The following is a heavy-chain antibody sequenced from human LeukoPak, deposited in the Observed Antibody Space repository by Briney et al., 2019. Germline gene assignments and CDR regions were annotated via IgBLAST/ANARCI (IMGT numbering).Heavy chain of an antibody. V-gene: IGHV1-18*01. D-gene: IGHD1-26*01. J-gene: IGHJ4*02. CDR3: AREYIVGATIYYFDY. CDR1: GYTFTSYG. CDR2: ISAYNGNT. Sequence: ASVKVSCKASGYTFTSYGISWVRQAPGQGLEWMGWISAYNGNTNYAQKLQGRVTMTTDTSTSTAYMELRSLRSDDTAVYYCAREYIVGATIYYFDYWGQGTLVTVSS.